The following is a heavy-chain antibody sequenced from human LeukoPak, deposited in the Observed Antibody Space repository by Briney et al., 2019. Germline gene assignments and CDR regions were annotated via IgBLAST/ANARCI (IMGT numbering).Heavy chain of an antibody. CDR2: VSYDGSNT. J-gene: IGHJ4*02. V-gene: IGHV3-30*03. CDR1: GFSFSSYG. D-gene: IGHD3-9*01. CDR3: ASYDILTCHHYPFDY. Sequence: WGSLRLSCAASGFSFSSYGMHWVRQPPGKGLEWVAVVSYDGSNTYYADSVKGRFTVSRDNSKNTVYLQMNSLRAEDTAVYYCASYDILTCHHYPFDYWGQGTLVTVSS.